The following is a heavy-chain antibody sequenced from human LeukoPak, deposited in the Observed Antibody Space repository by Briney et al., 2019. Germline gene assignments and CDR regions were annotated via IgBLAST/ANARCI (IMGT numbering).Heavy chain of an antibody. D-gene: IGHD2-15*01. J-gene: IGHJ1*01. V-gene: IGHV3-23*01. CDR1: GFSFSSNC. CDR2: ISNTGGST. CDR3: AQQVGYCSSGSCYFTY. Sequence: GGSLRLFCAVSGFSFSSNCMSWVRQAPGKGLEWVSAISNTGGSTYYADSVKGRFTISRDKSKNTLSLQMNSLRAEDTAVYYCAQQVGYCSSGSCYFTYWGQGTLVTVSS.